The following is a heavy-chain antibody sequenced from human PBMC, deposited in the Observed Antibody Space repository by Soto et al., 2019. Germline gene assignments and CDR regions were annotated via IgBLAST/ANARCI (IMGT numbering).Heavy chain of an antibody. Sequence: QLQLQESGPGLVKPSETLSLTCSVSGGSISSRTFWWAWIRQPPGKGLEWIGDMYYSGSSYSSPSLKRRVTLSVDTSKNQLSRKLNSVTAADTAVYYCARHPRDDYNYGGSGIFDYWGQGTLVTVSS. CDR2: MYYSGSS. J-gene: IGHJ4*02. CDR1: GGSISSRTFW. D-gene: IGHD4-4*01. CDR3: ARHPRDDYNYGGSGIFDY. V-gene: IGHV4-39*01.